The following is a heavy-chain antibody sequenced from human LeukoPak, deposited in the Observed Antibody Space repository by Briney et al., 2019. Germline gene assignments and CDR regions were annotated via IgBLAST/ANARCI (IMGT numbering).Heavy chain of an antibody. CDR2: INTDGSST. J-gene: IGHJ4*02. CDR1: GFTFKSYW. D-gene: IGHD1-26*01. V-gene: IGHV3-74*01. Sequence: PGGSLRPSCAVSGFTFKSYWMHWVRQAPGKGLVWVSRINTDGSSTSYADSVKGRFTISRDNAKNTLYLQMNSLRAEDTAVYYCARDRSGSYDYWGQGTLVTVSS. CDR3: ARDRSGSYDY.